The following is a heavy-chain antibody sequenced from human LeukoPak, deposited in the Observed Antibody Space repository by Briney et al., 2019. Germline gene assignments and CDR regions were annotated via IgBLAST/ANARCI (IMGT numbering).Heavy chain of an antibody. Sequence: GGSLRLSCAASGFTVSSNYMSWVRQAPGKGLEWVSIIYSGGSTYYADSVRGRFTISRDNSKNTLYLLMISLRAEDTAVYYCATSGWWGYFDYWAREPWSPSPQ. CDR1: GFTVSSNY. CDR3: ATSGWWGYFDY. D-gene: IGHD6-19*01. V-gene: IGHV3-66*01. J-gene: IGHJ4*02. CDR2: IYSGGST.